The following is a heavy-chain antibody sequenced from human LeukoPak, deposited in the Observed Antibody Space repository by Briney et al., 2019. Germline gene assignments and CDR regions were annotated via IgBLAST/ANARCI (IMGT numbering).Heavy chain of an antibody. J-gene: IGHJ6*03. CDR1: GYSFTNYW. CDR3: ARRSAVVPAAISYYYYMDV. Sequence: GESLKISCKASGYSFTNYWIAWVRQMPGKGLEWMGIIYPGDSDTRYSPSFQGQVTISADKSISTAYLQWSSLKASDTAMYYCARRSAVVPAAISYYYYMDVWGKGTTVTVSS. D-gene: IGHD2-2*02. CDR2: IYPGDSDT. V-gene: IGHV5-51*01.